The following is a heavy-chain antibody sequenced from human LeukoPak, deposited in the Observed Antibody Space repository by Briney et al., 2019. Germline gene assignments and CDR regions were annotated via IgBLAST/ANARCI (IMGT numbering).Heavy chain of an antibody. Sequence: SQTLSLTCAISGDSVSSNSAAWNWIRQSPSRGLEWLGRTYYRSKWYNDYAVSVESRITINPDTSKNQFSLQLNSVTPEDTAVYYCAGSRDYYDSSGYYDYWGQGTLVTVSS. CDR1: GDSVSSNSAA. D-gene: IGHD3-22*01. V-gene: IGHV6-1*01. CDR3: AGSRDYYDSSGYYDY. J-gene: IGHJ4*02. CDR2: TYYRSKWYN.